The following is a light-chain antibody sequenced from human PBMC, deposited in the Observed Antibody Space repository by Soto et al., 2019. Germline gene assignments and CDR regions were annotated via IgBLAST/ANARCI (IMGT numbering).Light chain of an antibody. CDR3: QHYGDSPWT. CDR2: GVS. J-gene: IGKJ1*01. CDR1: QSVSSTL. V-gene: IGKV3-20*01. Sequence: EIVLTQSPGALSLSSGERATLSCRASQSVSSTLLTWYQQKPGQAPRLLIYGVSSRATGIPDRFSGSGSGTDFTLTISRVEPEDFAVYFCQHYGDSPWTFGQGTRVEIK.